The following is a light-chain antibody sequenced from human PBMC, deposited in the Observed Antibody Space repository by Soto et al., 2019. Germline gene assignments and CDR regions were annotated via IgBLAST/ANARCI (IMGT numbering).Light chain of an antibody. V-gene: IGKV1-5*03. J-gene: IGKJ4*01. CDR1: QSISSW. CDR3: HQFNSYS. CDR2: KAS. Sequence: DIQMTQSPSTLSASVGDRVTITCRASQSISSWLAWYQQRPGKAPKLLIYKASSLESGVPSRFSGSGSGTEFTLTISSLQPDDFATYYCHQFNSYSFGGGTKVDIK.